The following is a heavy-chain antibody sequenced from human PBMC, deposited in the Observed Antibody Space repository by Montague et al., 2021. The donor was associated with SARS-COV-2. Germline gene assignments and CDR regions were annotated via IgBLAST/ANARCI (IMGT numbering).Heavy chain of an antibody. CDR2: IYPSGTT. Sequence: TLSLTCTVSGGSISSGSYYWRWIRQPAGKGLEWIGRIYPSGTTXYXXXXKSRVTISVDTSKNQFSLKLTSVTAADTAVYYCARAHSGSWAHLDNWGQGSLVTVSS. J-gene: IGHJ4*02. V-gene: IGHV4-61*02. D-gene: IGHD5-12*01. CDR1: GGSISSGSYY. CDR3: ARAHSGSWAHLDN.